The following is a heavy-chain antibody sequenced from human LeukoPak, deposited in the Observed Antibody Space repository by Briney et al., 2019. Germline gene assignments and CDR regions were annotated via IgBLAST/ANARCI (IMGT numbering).Heavy chain of an antibody. CDR2: IKHSGST. Sequence: PSETLSLTCAVYGGSFSGYYWSWIRQPPGKGLEWIGEIKHSGSTNYNPSLKSRVTISVDTSKNQFSLKLSSVTAADTAVYYCASRRYFDYWGQGTLVTVSS. V-gene: IGHV4-34*01. J-gene: IGHJ4*02. CDR3: ASRRYFDY. CDR1: GGSFSGYY.